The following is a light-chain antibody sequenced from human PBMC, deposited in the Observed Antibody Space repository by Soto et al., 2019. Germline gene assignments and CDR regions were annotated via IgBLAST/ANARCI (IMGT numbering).Light chain of an antibody. CDR3: SSYTTSSTRV. V-gene: IGLV2-14*01. J-gene: IGLJ1*01. CDR2: EVS. Sequence: SALTQPASGSGSPGQSIAIACTGSSSDVGIYNYVSWYQQHPGKVPKLIIYEVSNRPSGVSNRFSGSKSGNTASLTISGLQAEDEADYYCSSYTTSSTRVFGTGTNVTVL. CDR1: SSDVGIYNY.